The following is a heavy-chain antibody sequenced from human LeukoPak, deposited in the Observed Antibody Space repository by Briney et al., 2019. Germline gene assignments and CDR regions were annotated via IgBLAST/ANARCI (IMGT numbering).Heavy chain of an antibody. CDR3: ARGAYCSSTSCYIYYFDY. J-gene: IGHJ4*02. V-gene: IGHV1-2*06. Sequence: GASAKVSCKASGYTFTSYYMHWVRQAPGQGLEWMGRINPNSGGTNYAQKFQGRVTMTRDTSISTAYMELSRLRSDDTAVYYCARGAYCSSTSCYIYYFDYWGQGTLVTVSS. CDR1: GYTFTSYY. D-gene: IGHD2-2*01. CDR2: INPNSGGT.